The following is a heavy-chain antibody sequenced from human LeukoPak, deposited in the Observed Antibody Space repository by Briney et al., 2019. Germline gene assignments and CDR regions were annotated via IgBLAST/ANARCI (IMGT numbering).Heavy chain of an antibody. Sequence: GGSLRLSCAASGFTFSSYAMSWVRQAPGKGLEWVSAISGSGGSTYYVDSVKSRFTISRDNSKNTLYLQMNSLRAEDTAVYYCAKGLRFLEWLLLPLTPFDYWGQGTLVTVSS. CDR1: GFTFSSYA. CDR2: ISGSGGST. V-gene: IGHV3-23*01. CDR3: AKGLRFLEWLLLPLTPFDY. D-gene: IGHD3-3*01. J-gene: IGHJ4*02.